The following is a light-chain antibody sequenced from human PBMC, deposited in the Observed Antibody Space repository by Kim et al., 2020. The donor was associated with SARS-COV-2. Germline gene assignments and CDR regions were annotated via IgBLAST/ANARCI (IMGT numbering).Light chain of an antibody. CDR3: QQSDSVPPA. V-gene: IGKV1-39*01. Sequence: DIQMTQSPSSLSASVGDRVAITCRARQSISSYLNWYQQKPGKAPKLLIYAASSLQSGVPSRFSGSGSGTDFTLTISSLQPDDFATYYRQQSDSVPPAFGQGTKVDIK. J-gene: IGKJ1*01. CDR1: QSISSY. CDR2: AAS.